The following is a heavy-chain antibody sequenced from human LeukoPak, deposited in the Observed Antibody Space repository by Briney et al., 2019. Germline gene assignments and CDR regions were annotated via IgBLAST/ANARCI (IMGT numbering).Heavy chain of an antibody. V-gene: IGHV4-39*01. Sequence: KPSETLSLTCTVSGGSISNAAYHWGWIRQPPGKGLEWIGSLYYTGITYYNPSPESRVTISADTSKNQFSLKVTSVTAADTAVYYCARLINGSPGDYWGQGTLVTVSS. J-gene: IGHJ4*02. D-gene: IGHD1-26*01. CDR3: ARLINGSPGDY. CDR1: GGSISNAAYH. CDR2: LYYTGIT.